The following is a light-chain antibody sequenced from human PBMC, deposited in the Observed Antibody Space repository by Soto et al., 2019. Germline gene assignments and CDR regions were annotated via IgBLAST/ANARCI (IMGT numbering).Light chain of an antibody. J-gene: IGLJ2*01. CDR1: SSDVGGYNH. CDR3: CSYTSLSTVV. Sequence: QSVLTQPASVSGSPGQSVTISCTGISSDVGGYNHVSWYQHSPGKAPKLILFAVSDRPSGVSHRFSGSKSGNTASLTISGLQAEDEADYYCCSYTSLSTVVFDGGTKLTVL. V-gene: IGLV2-14*01. CDR2: AVS.